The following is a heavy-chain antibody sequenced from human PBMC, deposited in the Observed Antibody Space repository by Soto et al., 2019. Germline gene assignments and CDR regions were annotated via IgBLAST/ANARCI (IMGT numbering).Heavy chain of an antibody. V-gene: IGHV3-23*01. J-gene: IGHJ6*02. CDR1: GFTFSSYA. Sequence: GGSLRLSCAASGFTFSSYAMNWVRQAPGKGLEWVSSIGGSGSTTYYADSVKGRFTISRDNSKNTLYLQMNSLTAEDTAVYYCAKDNYGDYYYYGMDVRGQGTTVTVSS. CDR2: IGGSGSTT. D-gene: IGHD4-17*01. CDR3: AKDNYGDYYYYGMDV.